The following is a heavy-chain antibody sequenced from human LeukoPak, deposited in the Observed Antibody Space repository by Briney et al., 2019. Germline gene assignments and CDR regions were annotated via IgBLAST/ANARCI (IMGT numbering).Heavy chain of an antibody. CDR1: GFTFSSYS. J-gene: IGHJ4*02. CDR2: ISYDGSNK. D-gene: IGHD2-2*01. Sequence: AGGSLRLSCAASGFTFSSYSMNWVRQAPGKGLEWVAVISYDGSNKYYADSVKGRFTISRDNSKNTLYLQMNSLRAEDTAVYYCAGQVGYCSSTSCSRLDYWGQGTLVTVSS. CDR3: AGQVGYCSSTSCSRLDY. V-gene: IGHV3-30*03.